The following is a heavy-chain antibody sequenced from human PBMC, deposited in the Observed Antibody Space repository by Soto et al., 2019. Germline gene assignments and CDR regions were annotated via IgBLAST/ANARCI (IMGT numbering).Heavy chain of an antibody. CDR1: GFTFSSYA. Sequence: GGSLRLSCAASGFTFSSYAMSWVRQAPGKGLEWDSAISGSGGSTYYADSVKGRFTIARDNSKNTLYLQMNSLRAEDTAVYYCAKDMGGTPGVWGQGTTVTVSS. V-gene: IGHV3-23*01. CDR2: ISGSGGST. CDR3: AKDMGGTPGV. J-gene: IGHJ6*02. D-gene: IGHD3-16*01.